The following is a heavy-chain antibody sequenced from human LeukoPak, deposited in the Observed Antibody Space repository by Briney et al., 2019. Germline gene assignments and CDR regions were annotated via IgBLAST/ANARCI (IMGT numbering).Heavy chain of an antibody. D-gene: IGHD4-17*01. J-gene: IGHJ3*02. V-gene: IGHV4-59*01. CDR1: GGSISSYY. CDR2: ISYIGST. Sequence: SETLSLTCTVSGGSISSYYWTWIRQPPGKGLEWIGYISYIGSTNYNPSLKSRVTISIDTSKNQFSLKLTSVTAADTAVYYCARDLVTVTKGFDIWGQGTMVSVSS. CDR3: ARDLVTVTKGFDI.